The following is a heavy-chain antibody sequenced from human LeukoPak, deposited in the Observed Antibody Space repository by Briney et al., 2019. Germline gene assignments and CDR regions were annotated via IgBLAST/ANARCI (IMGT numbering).Heavy chain of an antibody. CDR1: GFTFSSYD. CDR2: IGTAGEI. V-gene: IGHV3-13*01. CDR3: AKDSRLFGWQQLGHFDY. J-gene: IGHJ4*02. D-gene: IGHD6-13*01. Sequence: GGSLRLSCAASGFTFSSYDIHWVRQATGKGLEWVSGIGTAGEIYYPGSVKGRFTISRENAKNSLYLQMNSLRAGDTAVYYCAKDSRLFGWQQLGHFDYWGQGTLVTVSS.